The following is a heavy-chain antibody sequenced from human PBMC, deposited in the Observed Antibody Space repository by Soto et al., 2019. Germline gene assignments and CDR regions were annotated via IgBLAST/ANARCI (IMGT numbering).Heavy chain of an antibody. CDR2: ISGYNGNT. J-gene: IGHJ5*02. Sequence: GASVRVSGKASGYSFNTYAITWVGQGPGQGVECMVCISGYNGNTEYAQKFQGRVTMTTDTSTSTAYMERKSLRSDGTAGYYGAGDAGDRTPVFDPSGQGTLVTVSS. CDR1: GYSFNTYA. D-gene: IGHD2-21*02. V-gene: IGHV1-18*01. CDR3: AGDAGDRTPVFDP.